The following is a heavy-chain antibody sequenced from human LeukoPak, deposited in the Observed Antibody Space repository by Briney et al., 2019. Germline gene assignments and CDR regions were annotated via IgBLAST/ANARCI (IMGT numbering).Heavy chain of an antibody. Sequence: GASVKVSCKASGYTFPSYFMHWVRQAPGQGLEWMGIINPTGGSTTYAQKFQGRVTMTRNTSIGTAYMELSSLRSEDTAIYYCVRVPPGTTIYAYWGQGTLVTVSS. J-gene: IGHJ4*02. CDR2: INPTGGST. CDR3: VRVPPGTTIYAY. CDR1: GYTFPSYF. D-gene: IGHD1-14*01. V-gene: IGHV1-46*01.